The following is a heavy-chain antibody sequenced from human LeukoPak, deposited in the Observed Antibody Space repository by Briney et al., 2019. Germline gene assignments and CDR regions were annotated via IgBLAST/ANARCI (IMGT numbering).Heavy chain of an antibody. J-gene: IGHJ4*02. Sequence: SETLSLTCTVSSGSVSNSHYYWAWVHQPPGRGLEWLGSIFYSGNTHYNPSLKSPVTISIDTSKDQFSLKVSSVTAADTAIYYCARDLSFGWFPYYFDYWGQGILVTVSS. V-gene: IGHV4-39*07. CDR1: SGSVSNSHYY. CDR2: IFYSGNT. CDR3: ARDLSFGWFPYYFDY. D-gene: IGHD3-9*01.